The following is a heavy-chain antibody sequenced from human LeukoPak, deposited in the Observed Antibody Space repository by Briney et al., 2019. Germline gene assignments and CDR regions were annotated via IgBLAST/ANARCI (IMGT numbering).Heavy chain of an antibody. V-gene: IGHV4-31*03. D-gene: IGHD3-9*01. Sequence: SQTLSLTCTVSGGSISSGGYYWSSIRQHPGKGLEWIGYIYYSGSTYYNPSLKSRVTISVDTSKNQFSLKLSSVTAADTAVYYCASVPYDIPRANAFDIWGQGTMVTVSS. J-gene: IGHJ3*02. CDR3: ASVPYDIPRANAFDI. CDR2: IYYSGST. CDR1: GGSISSGGYY.